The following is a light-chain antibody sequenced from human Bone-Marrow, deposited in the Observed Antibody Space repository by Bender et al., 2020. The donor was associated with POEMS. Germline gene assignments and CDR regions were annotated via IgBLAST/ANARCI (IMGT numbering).Light chain of an antibody. Sequence: QSVLTQPPSASGTPGQRVTISCSGGSSNIGAHAVNWYKHLPGTAPKLLIYSSHRRPSEVPDRFSGSRSSTSASLAISGLESEDEADYYCAVCDDSINGWVFGGGTKLTVL. J-gene: IGLJ3*02. V-gene: IGLV1-44*01. CDR2: SSH. CDR1: SSNIGAHA. CDR3: AVCDDSINGWV.